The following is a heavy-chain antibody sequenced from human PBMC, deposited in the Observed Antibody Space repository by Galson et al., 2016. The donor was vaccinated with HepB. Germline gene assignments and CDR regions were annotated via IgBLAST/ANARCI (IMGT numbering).Heavy chain of an antibody. Sequence: SLRLSCAASGFTFSSFEMNWVRQAPGKGLEWLSYISSSGTTIYYADSVKGRFTISRDNSKNTLYLQMNSLRAEDTAVYYCARDADIVKVPAAIRADYWGQGTLVTVSS. J-gene: IGHJ4*02. D-gene: IGHD2-2*02. CDR3: ARDADIVKVPAAIRADY. CDR1: GFTFSSFE. V-gene: IGHV3-48*03. CDR2: ISSSGTTI.